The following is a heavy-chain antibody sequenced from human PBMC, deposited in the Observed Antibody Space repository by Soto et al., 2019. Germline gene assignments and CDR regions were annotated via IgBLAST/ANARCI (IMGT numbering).Heavy chain of an antibody. D-gene: IGHD2-21*01. CDR2: ISSSGSTI. V-gene: IGHV3-48*03. CDR3: ARPMSWLLLSGMDV. Sequence: GGSLRLSCAASGFTFSSYEMNWVRQAPGKGLEWVSYISSSGSTIYYADSVKGRFTISRDNAKNSLYLQMNSLRAEDTAVYYCARPMSWLLLSGMDVWGQGTTVAVS. CDR1: GFTFSSYE. J-gene: IGHJ6*02.